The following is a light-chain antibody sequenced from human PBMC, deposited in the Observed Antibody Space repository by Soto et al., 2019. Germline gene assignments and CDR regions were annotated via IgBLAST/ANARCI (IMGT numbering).Light chain of an antibody. CDR1: QDIRKY. CDR2: AAS. CDR3: QQSYSVPIT. J-gene: IGKJ5*01. V-gene: IGKV1-39*01. Sequence: GDRVTITCQATQDIRKYLNWYQQKPGKAPKFLIHAASSLQSGVPSRFSGSGSGTDFTLIINSLQPEDFATYYCQQSYSVPITFGQGTRLEIK.